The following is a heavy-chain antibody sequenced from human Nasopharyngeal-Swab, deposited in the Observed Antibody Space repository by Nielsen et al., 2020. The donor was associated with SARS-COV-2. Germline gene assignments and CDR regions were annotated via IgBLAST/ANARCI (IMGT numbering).Heavy chain of an antibody. Sequence: GESLKISCAASGFTFSSYGMHWVRQAPGKGLEWVAIIWYDGSNKYYADSVKGRFTISRDNSKNTLYLQMNSLRAEDTAVYYCARGPYDFWSGYPHYFDYWGQGTLFTVSS. CDR3: ARGPYDFWSGYPHYFDY. CDR2: IWYDGSNK. CDR1: GFTFSSYG. J-gene: IGHJ4*02. D-gene: IGHD3-3*01. V-gene: IGHV3-33*01.